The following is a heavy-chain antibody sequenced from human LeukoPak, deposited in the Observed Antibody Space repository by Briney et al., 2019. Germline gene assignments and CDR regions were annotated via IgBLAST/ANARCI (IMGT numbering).Heavy chain of an antibody. D-gene: IGHD3-10*01. CDR1: GFTVSSNF. Sequence: PGGSLRLSCAASGFTVSSNFMSWVRQAPGKGLQWVSVLYSGGSTYYADSVKGRFTISRDNSKNTLYLQMNSLRAEDTAVYYCARDPGRLVRGQRPIVGWFDPWGQGTLVTVSS. J-gene: IGHJ5*02. CDR2: LYSGGST. CDR3: ARDPGRLVRGQRPIVGWFDP. V-gene: IGHV3-53*01.